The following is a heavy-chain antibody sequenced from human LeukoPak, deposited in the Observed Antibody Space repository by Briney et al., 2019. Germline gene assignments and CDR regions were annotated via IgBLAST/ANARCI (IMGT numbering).Heavy chain of an antibody. CDR2: ISGSGGST. CDR1: GFTFSSYA. D-gene: IGHD4-23*01. J-gene: IGHJ6*02. Sequence: GGSLRLSCAASGFTFSSYAMSWVRQAPGKGLEWVSAISGSGGSTYYADSVKGRFTISRDNSKNTLYLQMNSLRAEDTAVYYCAKLPGKIYYYGMDVWGQGTTVTVSS. CDR3: AKLPGKIYYYGMDV. V-gene: IGHV3-23*01.